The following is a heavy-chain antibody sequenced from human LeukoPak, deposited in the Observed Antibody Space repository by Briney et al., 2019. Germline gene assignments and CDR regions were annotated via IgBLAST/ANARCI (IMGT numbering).Heavy chain of an antibody. CDR2: IYYSGST. CDR1: GGSISSYY. Sequence: PSETLSLTCTVSGGSISSYYWSWIRQPPGKGLEWIGYIYYSGSTNYNPSLKSRVTISVDTSKNQFSLKLSSVTAADTAVYYCARGHYYDSSGLFDYWGRGTLVTVSS. D-gene: IGHD3-22*01. CDR3: ARGHYYDSSGLFDY. V-gene: IGHV4-59*01. J-gene: IGHJ4*02.